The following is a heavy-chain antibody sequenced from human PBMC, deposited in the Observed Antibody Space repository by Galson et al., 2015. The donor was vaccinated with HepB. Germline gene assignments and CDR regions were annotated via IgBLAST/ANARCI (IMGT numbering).Heavy chain of an antibody. V-gene: IGHV1-69*02. CDR2: LIPINGIT. CDR1: GGTFSTYT. D-gene: IGHD1-26*01. J-gene: IGHJ4*02. Sequence: SVKVSCKASGGTFSTYTISWVRQAPGQGLEWMGRLIPINGITNYAQKFQGRVTITTDTSTSTAYMELSSLRSEDTAVYYCARALSLRATFFDYWGQGTLVTVSS. CDR3: ARALSLRATFFDY.